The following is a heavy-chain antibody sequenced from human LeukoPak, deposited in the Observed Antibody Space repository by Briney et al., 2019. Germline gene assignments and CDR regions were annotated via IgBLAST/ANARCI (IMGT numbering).Heavy chain of an antibody. CDR3: ARQGFYGSGSYYNYYYGMDV. CDR2: IYYSGST. V-gene: IGHV4-39*01. J-gene: IGHJ6*02. Sequence: SETLSLTCSVSGDPISSSSYYWGWIRQPPGKGLEWIGSIYYSGSTYYNPSLKSRVTISVDTSKNQFSLKLSSVTAADTAVYYCARQGFYGSGSYYNYYYGMDVWGQGTTVTVSS. D-gene: IGHD3-10*01. CDR1: GDPISSSSYY.